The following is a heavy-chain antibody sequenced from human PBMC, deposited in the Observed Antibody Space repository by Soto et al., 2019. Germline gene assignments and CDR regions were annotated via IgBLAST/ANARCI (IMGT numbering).Heavy chain of an antibody. V-gene: IGHV3-23*01. CDR3: AKDRGNGDTPNIYSYYGIEV. CDR2: ISGGGGTI. J-gene: IGHJ6*02. D-gene: IGHD4-17*01. Sequence: EVQLLESGGALEQPGGSLTLSCAVSGFSFSAYGMSWVRQAPGKGLEWISFISGGGGTIYYADSVKGRFISSRDNSKNTLYLQMTSLSVDDTAVCYCAKDRGNGDTPNIYSYYGIEVWGQGTTVTVSS. CDR1: GFSFSAYG.